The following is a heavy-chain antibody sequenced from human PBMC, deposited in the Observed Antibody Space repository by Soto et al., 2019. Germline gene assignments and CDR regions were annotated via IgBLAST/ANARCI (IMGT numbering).Heavy chain of an antibody. CDR1: GYTFTSYA. V-gene: IGHV1-3*01. D-gene: IGHD5-12*01. Sequence: ASVKVSCKASGYTFTSYAMHWVRQAPGQRLEWMGWINAGNGNTKYSQKFQGRVTITRDTSASTAYMELSSLRSEDTAVYYCAREDAKGGYDSLDYYYYMDVWGKGTTVTVSS. CDR2: INAGNGNT. CDR3: AREDAKGGYDSLDYYYYMDV. J-gene: IGHJ6*03.